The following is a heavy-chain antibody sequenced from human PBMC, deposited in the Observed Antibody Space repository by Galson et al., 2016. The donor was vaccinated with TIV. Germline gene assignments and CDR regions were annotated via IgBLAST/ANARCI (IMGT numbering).Heavy chain of an antibody. CDR3: AKDGRTDFLDLDY. V-gene: IGHV3-30*02. D-gene: IGHD1-1*01. J-gene: IGHJ4*02. CDR2: IRYDATKT. Sequence: HWVRQAPGKGLEWLAFIRYDATKTYYAESVKGRFTISRDQSRSALYLQMNALRGDDTAMYYCAKDGRTDFLDLDYWGQGTLVTVSS.